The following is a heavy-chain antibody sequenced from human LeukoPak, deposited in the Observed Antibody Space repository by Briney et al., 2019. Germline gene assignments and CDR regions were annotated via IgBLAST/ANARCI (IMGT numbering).Heavy chain of an antibody. J-gene: IGHJ6*04. Sequence: SETLSLTCTVSGGSISSYYWSWIRQPAGKGLEGIGRIYTSGSTNYNPSLKSRVTMSVDTSKNQFSLKLSSVTAADTAVYYCASSSTGRYYYYGMDVWGKGTTVTVSS. V-gene: IGHV4-4*07. D-gene: IGHD2-2*01. CDR1: GGSISSYY. CDR3: ASSSTGRYYYYGMDV. CDR2: IYTSGST.